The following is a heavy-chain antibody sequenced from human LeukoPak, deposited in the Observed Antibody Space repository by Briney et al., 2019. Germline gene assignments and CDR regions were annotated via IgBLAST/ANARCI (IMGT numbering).Heavy chain of an antibody. D-gene: IGHD1-14*01. CDR2: IYYSGST. Sequence: SETLSLTCTVSGGSISSYYWSWIRQPPGKGLEWIGYIYYSGSTNYNPSLKSRVTISVDTSKNQFSLKLSSVTAADTAVYYCARWYEGYYYYYMDVWGKGTRSPSP. J-gene: IGHJ6*03. CDR1: GGSISSYY. V-gene: IGHV4-59*01. CDR3: ARWYEGYYYYYMDV.